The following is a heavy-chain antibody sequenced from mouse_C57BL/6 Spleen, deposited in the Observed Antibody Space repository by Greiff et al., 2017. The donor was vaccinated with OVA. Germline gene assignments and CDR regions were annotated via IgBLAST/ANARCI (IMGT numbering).Heavy chain of an antibody. Sequence: EVKLQQSGAELVRPGASVKLSCTASGFNIKDYYMHWVKQRPEQGLEWIGRSDPEDGDTEYAPKFQGKATMTADTSSNTAYLQLSSLTSEDTAVYYCTRYSNYEGFAYWGQGTLVTVSA. V-gene: IGHV14-1*01. D-gene: IGHD2-5*01. J-gene: IGHJ3*01. CDR3: TRYSNYEGFAY. CDR1: GFNIKDYY. CDR2: SDPEDGDT.